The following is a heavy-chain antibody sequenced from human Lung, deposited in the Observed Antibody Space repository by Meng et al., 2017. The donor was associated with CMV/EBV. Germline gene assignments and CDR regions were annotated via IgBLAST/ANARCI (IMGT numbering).Heavy chain of an antibody. CDR2: ISWNSDTI. J-gene: IGHJ4*02. CDR1: GFTFDNYA. V-gene: IGHV3-9*01. CDR3: AKNSSAWYGGMDFDY. D-gene: IGHD6-19*01. Sequence: GGPLRLXCVASGFTFDNYAMHWVRQAPGKGLEWVPGISWNSDTIDYAASVRGRFTVTRDNAKHSLNLQVNSLRIEDTALYYCAKNSSAWYGGMDFDYWGQGALVTVSS.